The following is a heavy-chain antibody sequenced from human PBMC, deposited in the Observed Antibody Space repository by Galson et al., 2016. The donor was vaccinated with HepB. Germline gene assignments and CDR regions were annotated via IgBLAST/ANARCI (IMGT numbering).Heavy chain of an antibody. CDR3: VREGFCSSFNCFLSDWYTYYGTDV. D-gene: IGHD3-10*01. V-gene: IGHV3-7*03. CDR1: RFPFSTSW. Sequence: SLRLSCAASRFPFSTSWLAWVRQGPAGKKLEWVALMPPDGSLRFYGDSVKGRFTVSRDNAENSGYLQMNSVRAEDAAVYYCVREGFCSSFNCFLSDWYTYYGTDVWGRGTTVIV. CDR2: MPPDGSLR. J-gene: IGHJ6*03.